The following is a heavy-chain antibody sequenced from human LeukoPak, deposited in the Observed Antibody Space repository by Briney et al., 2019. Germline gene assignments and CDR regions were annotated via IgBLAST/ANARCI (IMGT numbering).Heavy chain of an antibody. CDR2: ISGSGDST. J-gene: IGHJ4*02. CDR1: GFTFSSYA. CDR3: AKTKTRSGSYSADY. Sequence: GGSLRLSCAASGFTFSSYAMNWVRQAPGKGLEWVSSISGSGDSTYYADSVKGRFTISRDNSKNTLYLQMNSMRAEDTAVYYCAKTKTRSGSYSADYWGQGTLVTVSS. V-gene: IGHV3-23*01. D-gene: IGHD3-10*01.